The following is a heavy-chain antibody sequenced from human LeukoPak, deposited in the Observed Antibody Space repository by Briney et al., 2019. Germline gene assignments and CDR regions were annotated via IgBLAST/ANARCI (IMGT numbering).Heavy chain of an antibody. V-gene: IGHV3-74*01. Sequence: GGSLRLSCAASGFTFSGYWMLWVRQAPGKGLVWVSRISNDGTTTNYADSVKGRFTISGDNAKNTLYLQMNSLRAEDTAVYYCARDYYGSGSYWGQGALVTVSS. CDR3: ARDYYGSGSY. CDR1: GFTFSGYW. D-gene: IGHD3-10*01. J-gene: IGHJ4*02. CDR2: ISNDGTTT.